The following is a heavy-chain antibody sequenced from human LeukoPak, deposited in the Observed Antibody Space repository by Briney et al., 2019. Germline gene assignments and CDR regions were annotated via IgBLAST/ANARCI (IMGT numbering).Heavy chain of an antibody. Sequence: TLSLTCAVYGGSFSGYYWSWIRQPPGKGLEWIGEINHSGSTNYNLSLKSRVIISVDTSKNQFSLKLSSVTAADTAVYYCARVGRFYSSVYYFDYWGQGTLVTVSS. CDR1: GGSFSGYY. CDR2: INHSGST. D-gene: IGHD1-26*01. CDR3: ARVGRFYSSVYYFDY. J-gene: IGHJ4*02. V-gene: IGHV4-34*01.